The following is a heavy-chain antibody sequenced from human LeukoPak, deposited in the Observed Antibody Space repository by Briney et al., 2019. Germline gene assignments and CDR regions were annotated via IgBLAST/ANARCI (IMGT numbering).Heavy chain of an antibody. Sequence: GGSLRLSCVGSGFTFSGNSMNWVRQAPGRGLEWVSHMSASSTIIHYADSVKGRVTISRDNAKNSVFLQMNRLRVEDTAVYYCTTSRHSSSWYYNDYWGQGILVTVS. V-gene: IGHV3-48*01. CDR2: MSASSTII. CDR3: TTSRHSSSWYYNDY. D-gene: IGHD6-13*01. CDR1: GFTFSGNS. J-gene: IGHJ4*02.